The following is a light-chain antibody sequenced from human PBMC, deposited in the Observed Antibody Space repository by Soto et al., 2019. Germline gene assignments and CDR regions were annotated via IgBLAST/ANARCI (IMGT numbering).Light chain of an antibody. CDR2: GAS. Sequence: EIVLTQSPGTLSFSPGERVSLSCRASQSFRSSYLAWYQQTPGQAPRLLIYGASSRATGIPDRFSGSGSGTDFALTISRLEPEDFAVYYCQQYGSSPETFGQGTKVDIK. CDR3: QQYGSSPET. CDR1: QSFRSSY. J-gene: IGKJ1*01. V-gene: IGKV3-20*01.